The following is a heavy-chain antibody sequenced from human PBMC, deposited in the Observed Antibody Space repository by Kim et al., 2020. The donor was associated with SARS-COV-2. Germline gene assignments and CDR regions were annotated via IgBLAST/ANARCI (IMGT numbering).Heavy chain of an antibody. V-gene: IGHV3-33*01. D-gene: IGHD1-26*01. Sequence: GGSLRLSCAASGFTFSDYGMHWVRQTQGKGLEWVAIIWYDGVKKYYADSVKGRLTISRDTSKSTLYLQMKSLRPEDTAVYYCARGGMASYDYAMDVWGQWTPVPVS. CDR3: ARGGMASYDYAMDV. CDR2: IWYDGVKK. J-gene: IGHJ6*02. CDR1: GFTFSDYG.